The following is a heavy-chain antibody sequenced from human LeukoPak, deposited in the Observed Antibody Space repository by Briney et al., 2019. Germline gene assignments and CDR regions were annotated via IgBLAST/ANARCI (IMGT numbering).Heavy chain of an antibody. V-gene: IGHV4-59*12. CDR3: ARDQGMGAGTTPDY. Sequence: SSETLSLTCTVSGGSISSYYWSWIRQPPGKGLEWIGYIYYSGSTNYNPSLKSRVTTSVDRSKNQFSLKLSSVTAADTAVYYCARDQGMGAGTTPDYWGQGTLVTVSS. CDR2: IYYSGST. CDR1: GGSISSYY. D-gene: IGHD1-7*01. J-gene: IGHJ4*02.